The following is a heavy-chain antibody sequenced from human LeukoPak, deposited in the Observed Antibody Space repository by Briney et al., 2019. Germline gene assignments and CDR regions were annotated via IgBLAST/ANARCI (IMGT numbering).Heavy chain of an antibody. D-gene: IGHD2-2*01. CDR3: ARGTGSTSLNWFDP. J-gene: IGHJ5*02. V-gene: IGHV4-30-2*01. CDR2: IYHSGST. CDR1: GGSISSGGYY. Sequence: PSETLSLTCTVSGGSISSGGYYWSWIRQPPGKGLEWIGYIYHSGSTYYNPSLKSRVTISVDRSKNQFSLKLSSVTAADTAVYYCARGTGSTSLNWFDPWGQGTLVTVSS.